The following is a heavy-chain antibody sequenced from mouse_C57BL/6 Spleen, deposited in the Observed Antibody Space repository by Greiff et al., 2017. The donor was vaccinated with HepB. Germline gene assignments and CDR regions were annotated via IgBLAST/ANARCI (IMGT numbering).Heavy chain of an antibody. CDR3: ASLLLDV. D-gene: IGHD1-1*01. CDR1: GFSLTSYG. J-gene: IGHJ1*03. Sequence: VMLVESGPGLVQPSQSLSITCTVSGFSLTSYGVHWVRQSPGKGLEWLGVIWSGGSTDYNAAFISRLSISKDNSKSQVFFKMNSLQADDTAIYYCASLLLDVWGTGTTVTVSS. CDR2: IWSGGST. V-gene: IGHV2-2*01.